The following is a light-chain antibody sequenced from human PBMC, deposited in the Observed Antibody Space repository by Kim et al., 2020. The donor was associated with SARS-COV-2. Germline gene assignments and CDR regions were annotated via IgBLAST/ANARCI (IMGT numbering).Light chain of an antibody. J-gene: IGKJ2*01. CDR3: QQLKSYPYT. CDR1: QGTSNS. V-gene: IGKV1-9*01. CDR2: AAS. Sequence: DNQLTQSPSFVSASLGDRVTITCRASQGTSNSLAWYQQKPGKAPKLPIYAASTLQSGVPLRFSGSGSGTEFTLTISSLQPEDFATYYCQQLKSYPYTFGQGTKLEI.